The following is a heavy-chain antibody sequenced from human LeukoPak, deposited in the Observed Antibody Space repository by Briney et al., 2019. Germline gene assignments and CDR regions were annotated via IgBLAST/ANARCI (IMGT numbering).Heavy chain of an antibody. CDR1: GYTFTDYY. CDR2: ISTYNGNT. CDR3: ARDRSSSWYYGLNWFDP. J-gene: IGHJ5*02. V-gene: IGHV1-18*04. D-gene: IGHD6-13*01. Sequence: ASVKVSCKTSGYTFTDYYMHWVRQAPGQGLEYMGWISTYNGNTNYPQKLQGRVTMTTDTSTSTAYMELRSLRSDDTAVYYCARDRSSSWYYGLNWFDPWGQGTLVTVSS.